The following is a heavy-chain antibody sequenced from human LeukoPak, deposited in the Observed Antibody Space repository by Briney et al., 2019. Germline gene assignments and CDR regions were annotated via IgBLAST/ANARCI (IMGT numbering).Heavy chain of an antibody. D-gene: IGHD6-13*01. CDR2: INPLDGKR. V-gene: IGHV1-18*01. CDR1: GCTFTGYG. Sequence: ASVKVTCKPSGCTFTGYGISWVRQPPCPGHERMGRINPLDGKRNYAQKLQGRVTITTDTSTSTAYMELRRLTSDATAVYFCTRDASSSWYHYWGQGTLVTVSS. J-gene: IGHJ4*02. CDR3: TRDASSSWYHY.